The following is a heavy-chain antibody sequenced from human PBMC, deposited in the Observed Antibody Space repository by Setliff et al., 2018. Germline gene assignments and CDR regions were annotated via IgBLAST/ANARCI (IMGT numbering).Heavy chain of an antibody. V-gene: IGHV4-59*01. CDR2: IYDSGST. Sequence: SETLSLTCTVSGGSISSYYWSWIRQPPGKGLEWIGYIYDSGSTNYNPSLKSRVTISVDTSKNQFSLKLSSVTAADTAVYYCARDRPIAAAGTFIRYYYYYGMDVWGQGTTVTVSS. CDR1: GGSISSYY. J-gene: IGHJ6*02. D-gene: IGHD6-13*01. CDR3: ARDRPIAAAGTFIRYYYYYGMDV.